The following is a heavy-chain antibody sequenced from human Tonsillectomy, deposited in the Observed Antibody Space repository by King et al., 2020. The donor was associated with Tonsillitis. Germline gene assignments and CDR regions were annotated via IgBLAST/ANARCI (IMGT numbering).Heavy chain of an antibody. D-gene: IGHD3-10*01. CDR1: GFTFSNYA. V-gene: IGHV3-23*04. J-gene: IGHJ4*02. Sequence: VQLVESGGGLVQPGGSLRLSCAASGFTFSNYAMSWVLQAPGKGLEWVSTMIGSGVGTFYADSVKVRFTISRDNSKNTLLLQMNSLRADDTAVYYCANLYRGRGSFDYWGQGTLVTVSS. CDR2: MIGSGVGT. CDR3: ANLYRGRGSFDY.